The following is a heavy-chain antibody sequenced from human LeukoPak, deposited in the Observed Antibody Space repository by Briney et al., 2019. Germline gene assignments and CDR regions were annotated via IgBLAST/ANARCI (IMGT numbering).Heavy chain of an antibody. D-gene: IGHD5-24*01. CDR3: ARVADGYTTYYFDY. CDR1: GFTFSSYA. CDR2: ISYDGSNK. V-gene: IGHV3-30-3*01. J-gene: IGHJ4*02. Sequence: GRSLRLYCAASGFTFSSYAMPWVRQAPGKGLEGVTVISYDGSNKYYADSVKGRFTISRDNSKNTLYLQMNSLRAEDTAVYYCARVADGYTTYYFDYWGQGTLVTVSS.